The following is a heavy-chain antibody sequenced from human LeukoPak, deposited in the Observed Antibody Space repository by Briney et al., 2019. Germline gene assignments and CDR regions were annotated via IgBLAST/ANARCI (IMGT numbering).Heavy chain of an antibody. J-gene: IGHJ5*02. CDR2: IYYSGST. D-gene: IGHD3-10*01. Sequence: PSETLSLTCTVSGGSISSSSYYWGWIRQPPGKGLEWIGSIYYSGSTYYNPSLKSRVTISVDTSKNQFSLKLSSVTAADTAVYYCARVRTSGEPPLNWFDPWGQGTLVTVSS. V-gene: IGHV4-39*07. CDR3: ARVRTSGEPPLNWFDP. CDR1: GGSISSSSYY.